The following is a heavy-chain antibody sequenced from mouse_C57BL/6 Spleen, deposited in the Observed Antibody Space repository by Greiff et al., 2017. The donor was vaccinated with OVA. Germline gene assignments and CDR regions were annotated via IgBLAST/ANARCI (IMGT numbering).Heavy chain of an antibody. CDR3: ARDYYYGSSAWFAY. Sequence: EVKLVASGGGLVKPGGSLKLSCAASGFTFSDYGMHWVRQAPEKGLEWVAYISSGSSTIYYADTVKGRFTISRDNAKNTLFLQMTSLRSEDTAMYYCARDYYYGSSAWFAYWGQGTLVTVSA. V-gene: IGHV5-17*01. CDR1: GFTFSDYG. J-gene: IGHJ3*01. CDR2: ISSGSSTI. D-gene: IGHD1-1*01.